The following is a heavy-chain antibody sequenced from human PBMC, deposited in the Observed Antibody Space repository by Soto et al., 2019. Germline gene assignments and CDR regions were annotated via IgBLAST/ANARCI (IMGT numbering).Heavy chain of an antibody. CDR2: IYYSGST. J-gene: IGHJ6*02. CDR3: ARDQVVVAASAFYYYYGMDV. CDR1: GGSISSYY. V-gene: IGHV4-59*01. Sequence: SETLSLTCSVSGGSISSYYWSWIRQPPGKGLEWIGYIYYSGSTNYNPSLKSRVTISVDTSKSQFSLKLSSVTAADTAVYYCARDQVVVAASAFYYYYGMDVWGQGTTVTVSS. D-gene: IGHD2-15*01.